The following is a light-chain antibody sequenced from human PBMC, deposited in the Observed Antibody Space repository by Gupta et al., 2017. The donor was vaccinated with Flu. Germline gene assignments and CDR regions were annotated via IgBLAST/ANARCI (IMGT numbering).Light chain of an antibody. CDR1: SSDVGAYDC. CDR3: NSYGASIV. CDR2: DVN. V-gene: IGLV2-11*01. J-gene: IGLJ2*01. Sequence: QSALTQPRSVSGSPGQSVAISCTGTSSDVGAYDCVSWYQQHPGQAPKLIIYDVNKRPSGVPDRFAGSKSGNTASLTISGLQPDDEADYHCNSYGASIVFGGGTRLTVL.